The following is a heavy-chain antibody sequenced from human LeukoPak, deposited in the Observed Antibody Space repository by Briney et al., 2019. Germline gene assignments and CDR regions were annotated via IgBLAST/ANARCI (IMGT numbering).Heavy chain of an antibody. V-gene: IGHV1-69*05. D-gene: IGHD2/OR15-2a*01. CDR1: GYTFTSYA. Sequence: ASVKVSCKASGYTFTSYAISWVRQAPGQGLEWMGGIIPIFGTANYAQKFQGRVTITTDESTSTAYMELSSLRSEDTAVYYCARLNIVRPYYYYMDVWGKGTTVTVSS. CDR3: ARLNIVRPYYYYMDV. CDR2: IIPIFGTA. J-gene: IGHJ6*03.